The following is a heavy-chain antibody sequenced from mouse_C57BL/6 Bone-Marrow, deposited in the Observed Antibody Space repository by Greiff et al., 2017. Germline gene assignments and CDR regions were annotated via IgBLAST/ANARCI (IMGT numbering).Heavy chain of an antibody. Sequence: VQLQQSGPELVKPGASVKMSCTASGYTFTDYNMHWVKQSHGKSLEWIGYINPNNGGTSYTPKFKGKDPLTVNQSSSTAYMELRSLTSGDSAVDYCAKTGGDYFAGFADWGQGTLVTVSA. CDR3: AKTGGDYFAGFAD. J-gene: IGHJ3*01. CDR2: INPNNGGT. D-gene: IGHD2-13*01. CDR1: GYTFTDYN. V-gene: IGHV1-22*01.